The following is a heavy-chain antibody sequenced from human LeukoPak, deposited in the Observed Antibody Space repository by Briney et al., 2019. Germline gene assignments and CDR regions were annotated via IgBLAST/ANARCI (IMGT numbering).Heavy chain of an antibody. CDR3: ARGLGGSYYYYYGMDV. J-gene: IGHJ6*02. CDR2: IIPILGIA. V-gene: IGHV1-69*04. D-gene: IGHD3-10*01. CDR1: GGTFSSYA. Sequence: GASVKVSCEASGGTFSSYAISWVRQAPGQGLEWMGRIIPILGIANYAQKFQGRVTTTADKSTSTAYMELSSLRSEDTAVYYCARGLGGSYYYYYGMDVWGQGTTVTVSS.